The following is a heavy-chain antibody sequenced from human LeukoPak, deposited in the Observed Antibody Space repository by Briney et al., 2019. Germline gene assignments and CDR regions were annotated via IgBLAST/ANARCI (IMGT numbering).Heavy chain of an antibody. D-gene: IGHD6-6*01. V-gene: IGHV4-38-2*02. CDR1: GYSINIGYY. CDR2: IYHTGST. Sequence: PSETLSLTCTVSGYSINIGYYWGWIRHPPSKALAWIGSIYHTGSTNYNPSLKTRLTISVDTSNNHFSLKLTSVSAADTPVYYCASITAAGYFQHWGQGTLVTVSS. CDR3: ASITAAGYFQH. J-gene: IGHJ1*01.